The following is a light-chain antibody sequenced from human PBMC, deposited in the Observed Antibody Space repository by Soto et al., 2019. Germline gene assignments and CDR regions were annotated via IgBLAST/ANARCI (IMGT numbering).Light chain of an antibody. CDR1: QSVSNNW. J-gene: IGKJ1*01. Sequence: EIVLTQSPGTMSLSPGERANLSCRASQSVSNNWLAWYQQKPGQAPRLLIYGASSRATGIADRFSGSGSGTDFTLTISRLEPEDFALYYCQQYGSSPTTFGQGTKVEIK. V-gene: IGKV3-20*01. CDR2: GAS. CDR3: QQYGSSPTT.